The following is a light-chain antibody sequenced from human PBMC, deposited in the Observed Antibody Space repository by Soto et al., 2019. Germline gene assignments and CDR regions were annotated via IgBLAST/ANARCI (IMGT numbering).Light chain of an antibody. CDR1: SSDVGSYNL. CDR3: CSYAGSSTYV. Sequence: QSVLTQPASVSGSPGQSITISCTGTSSDVGSYNLVSWYQQHPGKAPKLMIYEGSKRPSGVSIRFSGSKTGNTASLTISRLQAEDEADYYCCSYAGSSTYVCGTGTKVTVL. CDR2: EGS. V-gene: IGLV2-23*01. J-gene: IGLJ1*01.